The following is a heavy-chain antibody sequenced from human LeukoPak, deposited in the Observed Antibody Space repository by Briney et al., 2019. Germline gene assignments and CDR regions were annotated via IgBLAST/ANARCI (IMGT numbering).Heavy chain of an antibody. J-gene: IGHJ4*02. Sequence: GASVKVSCKASGYTFTGYYMHWVRQAPGQGLEWMGWINPNSGGTNYAQKFQGRVTMTRDTSISTAYLQWSSLKASDTAMYYCARADTSITMIVLWGQGTLVTVSS. CDR2: INPNSGGT. D-gene: IGHD3-22*01. CDR3: ARADTSITMIVL. CDR1: GYTFTGYY. V-gene: IGHV1-2*02.